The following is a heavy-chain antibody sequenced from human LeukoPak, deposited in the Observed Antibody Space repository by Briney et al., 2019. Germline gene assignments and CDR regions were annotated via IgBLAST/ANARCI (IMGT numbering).Heavy chain of an antibody. Sequence: GGSLRLSCAASGFTFSSYSMNWVRQAPGKGLEWVSSISSSSSYIYYADSVKGRFTISRDNAKNSLYLQMNSLRAEDTAVYYCAGLYSYGEQFDYWGQGTLVTVSS. V-gene: IGHV3-21*01. CDR2: ISSSSSYI. CDR3: AGLYSYGEQFDY. J-gene: IGHJ4*02. D-gene: IGHD5-18*01. CDR1: GFTFSSYS.